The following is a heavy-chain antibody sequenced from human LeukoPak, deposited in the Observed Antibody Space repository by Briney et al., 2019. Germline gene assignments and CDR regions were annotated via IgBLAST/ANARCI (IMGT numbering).Heavy chain of an antibody. CDR1: GFTFSSYG. CDR3: ARAAYDNSGYLTL. D-gene: IGHD3-22*01. Sequence: GGSLRLSCVASGFTFSSYGMHWVRQAPGKGLEWVAVIWYDGTNKYYADSVKGRFTLSRDSSKNTLYLQMNSLRAEDTAVYYCARAAYDNSGYLTLWGQGTLVTVSS. V-gene: IGHV3-33*01. CDR2: IWYDGTNK. J-gene: IGHJ4*02.